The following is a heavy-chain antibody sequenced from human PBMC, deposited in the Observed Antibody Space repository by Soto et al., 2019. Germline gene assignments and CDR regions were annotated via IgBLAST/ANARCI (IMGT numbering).Heavy chain of an antibody. D-gene: IGHD3-22*01. J-gene: IGHJ5*02. V-gene: IGHV1-69*13. CDR3: AREWENVIVVPGLFDP. Sequence: SVKVSCKASGGTFSSSAISWVRQAPGQGLEWMGGIIPVFGIANYAQKFQGRVSITADESTSTAHMELSSLTSEDTAVYYCAREWENVIVVPGLFDPWGQGTLVTVSS. CDR1: GGTFSSSA. CDR2: IIPVFGIA.